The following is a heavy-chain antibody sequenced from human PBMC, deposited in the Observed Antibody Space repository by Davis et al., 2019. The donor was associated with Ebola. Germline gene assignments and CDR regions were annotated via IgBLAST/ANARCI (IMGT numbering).Heavy chain of an antibody. V-gene: IGHV3-66*01. CDR3: ARGPYSSDAGSQHQGLDY. CDR2: LHTGGSI. Sequence: GESLKISCAASGFTVKTNDMTWVRQAPGKGLEWVSVLHTGGSIYYADSVKDRFTISSDSSKNTVSPQMNGLRAEDTAMYYCARGPYSSDAGSQHQGLDYWGQGTLVTVSS. CDR1: GFTVKTND. D-gene: IGHD3-10*01. J-gene: IGHJ4*02.